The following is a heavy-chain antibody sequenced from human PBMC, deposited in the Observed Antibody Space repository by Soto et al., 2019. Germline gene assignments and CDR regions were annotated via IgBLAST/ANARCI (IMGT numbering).Heavy chain of an antibody. CDR1: GFTFYTYG. Sequence: HPGGSLRLSCAASGFTFYTYGMHWVRQAPGRGLEWVAVIWYDGSIKYYADSVKGRFIISRDNSKNTLYLQMNSLRAEDTAVYYCARIDCTGGSCRPYAYYDMDVWGQGTTVTVSS. CDR3: ARIDCTGGSCRPYAYYDMDV. CDR2: IWYDGSIK. V-gene: IGHV3-33*01. D-gene: IGHD2-15*01. J-gene: IGHJ6*02.